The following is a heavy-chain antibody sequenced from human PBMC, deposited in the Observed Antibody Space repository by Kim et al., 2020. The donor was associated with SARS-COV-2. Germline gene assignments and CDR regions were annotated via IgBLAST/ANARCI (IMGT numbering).Heavy chain of an antibody. Sequence: AVSVKSRITINPDTSKNQFSLQLNSVTPEDTAVYYCARAIAVAGTFRFDPWGQGTLVTVSS. CDR3: ARAIAVAGTFRFDP. D-gene: IGHD6-19*01. V-gene: IGHV6-1*01. J-gene: IGHJ5*02.